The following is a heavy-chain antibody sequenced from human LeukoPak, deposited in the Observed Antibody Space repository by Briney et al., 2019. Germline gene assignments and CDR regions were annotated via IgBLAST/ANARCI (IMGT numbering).Heavy chain of an antibody. Sequence: SGGSLRLSCAASGFTFSSYALNWVRQAPGKGLEWVSAISGSGGNTYYAESVKGRFTISRDNAKNSLYLQMNSLRAEDTAVYYCARGVPLPVETYSSGLFDIWGQGTMVTVSS. CDR3: ARGVPLPVETYSSGLFDI. CDR1: GFTFSSYA. J-gene: IGHJ3*02. CDR2: ISGSGGNT. D-gene: IGHD6-19*01. V-gene: IGHV3-23*01.